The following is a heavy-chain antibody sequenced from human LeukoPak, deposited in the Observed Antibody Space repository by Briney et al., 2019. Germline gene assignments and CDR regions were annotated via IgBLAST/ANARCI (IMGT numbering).Heavy chain of an antibody. D-gene: IGHD3-22*01. CDR1: GFTFSSYW. Sequence: GGSLRLSCAASGFTFSSYWMSWVRRAPGKGLEWVANIKQDGSEKYYVDSVKGRFTISRDNAKNSLYLQMNSLRAEDTAVYYCVRASSGFYTVPDYWGQGTLVTVSS. J-gene: IGHJ4*02. V-gene: IGHV3-7*01. CDR3: VRASSGFYTVPDY. CDR2: IKQDGSEK.